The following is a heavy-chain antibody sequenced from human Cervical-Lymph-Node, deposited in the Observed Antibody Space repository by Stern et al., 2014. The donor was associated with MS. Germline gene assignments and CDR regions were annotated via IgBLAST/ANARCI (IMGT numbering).Heavy chain of an antibody. CDR3: ARERMVRGVIGYFDY. V-gene: IGHV3-21*01. J-gene: IGHJ4*02. CDR1: GFTFSSYS. Sequence: EVQLVQSGGGLVKPGGSLRLSCAASGFTFSSYSMNWVRQAPGKGLEWVSSISSSSYYIYYADSVKGRFTISRDNAKNSLYLQMNSLRVEDTAVYYCARERMVRGVIGYFDYCGQGTLVTVSS. D-gene: IGHD3-10*01. CDR2: ISSSSYYI.